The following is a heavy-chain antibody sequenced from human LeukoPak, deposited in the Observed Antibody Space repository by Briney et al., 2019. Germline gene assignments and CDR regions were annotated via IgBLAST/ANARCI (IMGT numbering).Heavy chain of an antibody. CDR1: GGTFSSYT. CDR3: ARGTRGELHSDY. V-gene: IGHV1-69*02. J-gene: IGHJ4*02. D-gene: IGHD1-7*01. CDR2: IIPILGIA. Sequence: SVKVSCKASGGTFSSYTISWVRQAPGQGLEWMGRIIPILGIANYAQKFQGRVTITADKSTSTAYKELSSLRSEDTAVYYCARGTRGELHSDYWGQGTLVTVSS.